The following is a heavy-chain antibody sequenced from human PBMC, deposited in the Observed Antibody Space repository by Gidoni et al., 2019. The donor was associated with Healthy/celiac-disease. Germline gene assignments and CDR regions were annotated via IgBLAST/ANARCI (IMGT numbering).Heavy chain of an antibody. CDR2: ISSSSSYT. CDR3: ARGSSRYFASEFDY. Sequence: QVQLVESGGGLVKPGGSLRLSCAASGFTFSAYYMSWIRQAPGKGLGWVSYISSSSSYTNYADSVKGRFTISRDNAKNSLYLQMNSLRAEDTAVYYCARGSSRYFASEFDYWGQGTLVTVSS. V-gene: IGHV3-11*05. CDR1: GFTFSAYY. J-gene: IGHJ4*02. D-gene: IGHD3-9*01.